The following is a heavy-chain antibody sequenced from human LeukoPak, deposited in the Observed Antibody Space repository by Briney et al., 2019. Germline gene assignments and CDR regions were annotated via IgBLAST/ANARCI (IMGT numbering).Heavy chain of an antibody. V-gene: IGHV1-69*06. J-gene: IGHJ3*01. D-gene: IGHD1-26*01. Sequence: GASVKVSCKTIGGRFKSYGFSWVRQAPGQGLEWMGGIIPIFDRPNYAQKFEGRVTITADKSTNTTYMEISSLTSDDTAVYYCARDAQWELRAFGVWGRGTMVIVSS. CDR3: ARDAQWELRAFGV. CDR1: GGRFKSYG. CDR2: IIPIFDRP.